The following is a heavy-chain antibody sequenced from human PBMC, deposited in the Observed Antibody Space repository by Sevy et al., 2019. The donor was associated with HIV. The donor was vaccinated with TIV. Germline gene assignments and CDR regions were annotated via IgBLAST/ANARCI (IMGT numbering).Heavy chain of an antibody. Sequence: SKTLSLTCAVSGGSISSGGYSWTWIRQPPGKGLEWIGYIYHSGSTYYNSSLKSRVTISVDRSKNQLSLKLNSMTAADTAVYYCARAPGRLSGLDVWGQGTTVTVSS. CDR2: IYHSGST. D-gene: IGHD2-21*01. CDR1: GGSISSGGYS. J-gene: IGHJ6*02. CDR3: ARAPGRLSGLDV. V-gene: IGHV4-30-2*01.